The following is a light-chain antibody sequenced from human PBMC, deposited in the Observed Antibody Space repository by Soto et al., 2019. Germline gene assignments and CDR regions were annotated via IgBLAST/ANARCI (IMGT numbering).Light chain of an antibody. CDR3: QSYYSSTVV. CDR2: KDN. J-gene: IGLJ2*01. V-gene: IGLV6-57*04. Sequence: NFMLTQPLSVSESPGKTVTISCTRSSDSIDNNYVQWFQQRPGSAPTTVIYKDNQRPSGVPDRFSGSIDSSSNSASLHISGLKSEDEADYFCQSYYSSTVVFGGGTKLTVL. CDR1: SDSIDNNY.